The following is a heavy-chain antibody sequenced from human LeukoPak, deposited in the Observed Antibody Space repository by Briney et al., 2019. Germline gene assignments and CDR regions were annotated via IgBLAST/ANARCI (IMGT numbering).Heavy chain of an antibody. CDR3: ARDLPITMVREVIDGMDV. CDR2: IKQDGSEK. Sequence: GGSLRLSCAASGFTFSSYWMSWVRQAPGKGLEWVANIKQDGSEKYYVDSVKGRFTISRDNAKNSLYLQMNSLRAEDTAVYYCARDLPITMVREVIDGMDVWGQGTTVTVSS. CDR1: GFTFSSYW. D-gene: IGHD3-10*01. V-gene: IGHV3-7*01. J-gene: IGHJ6*02.